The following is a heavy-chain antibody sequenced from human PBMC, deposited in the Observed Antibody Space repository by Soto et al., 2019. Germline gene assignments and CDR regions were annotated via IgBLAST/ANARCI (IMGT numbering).Heavy chain of an antibody. CDR2: VSYSGGT. Sequence: SETLSLTCTVTGASVKNYFWSWIRQPPGKRLEWLGYVSYSGGTNSNPSVKGRVTISVDTSKNQFSLNLTSATAADTAIYYCVRTTGHMTGFYYWGQGTLVT. CDR3: VRTTGHMTGFYY. V-gene: IGHV4-59*08. D-gene: IGHD3-9*01. J-gene: IGHJ4*02. CDR1: GASVKNYF.